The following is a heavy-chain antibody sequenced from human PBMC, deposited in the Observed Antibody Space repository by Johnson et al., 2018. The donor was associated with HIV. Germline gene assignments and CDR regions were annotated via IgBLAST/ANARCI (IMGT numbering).Heavy chain of an antibody. D-gene: IGHD2-2*01. V-gene: IGHV3-30*03. Sequence: VQLVESGGGLVQPGGSLRLSCAASGFTFSSYWMSWVRQAPGKGLEWVAVISYDGSNKYYADSVKGRFTISRDNSKSRLYLQTDSLRADDTAVYYCARDREYGLAWGWG. CDR2: ISYDGSNK. CDR1: GFTFSSYW. CDR3: ARDREYGLA. J-gene: IGHJ5*02.